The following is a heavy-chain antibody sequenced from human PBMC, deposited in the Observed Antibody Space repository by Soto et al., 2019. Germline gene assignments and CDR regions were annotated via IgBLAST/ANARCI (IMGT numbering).Heavy chain of an antibody. CDR1: GVSFSGYY. D-gene: IGHD3-16*01. Sequence: SETLSLTCAVFGVSFSGYYWSWIRQPPGKGLEWIGEINHSGSTNDNPSLKSRVTISVDTSKNRFSLNLSSVTAADTAVYYCARAREEAVHLGELYHSGSFDYWGQGTLVTVSS. CDR3: ARAREEAVHLGELYHSGSFDY. V-gene: IGHV4-34*01. CDR2: INHSGST. J-gene: IGHJ4*02.